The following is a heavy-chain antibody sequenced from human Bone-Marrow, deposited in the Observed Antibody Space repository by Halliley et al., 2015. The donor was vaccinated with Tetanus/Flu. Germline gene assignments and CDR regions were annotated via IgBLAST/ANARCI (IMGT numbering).Heavy chain of an antibody. V-gene: IGHV3-23*01. J-gene: IGHJ4*02. D-gene: IGHD1-26*01. CDR3: ATSSWSSGSYRHRYFDS. CDR2: LSSSGSRT. Sequence: SSLSSSGSRTSDADSVKGRFTIYRDNANNTLYLQMSSLRVEDTAVYYCATSSWSSGSYRHRYFDSWGQGTAVIVSS.